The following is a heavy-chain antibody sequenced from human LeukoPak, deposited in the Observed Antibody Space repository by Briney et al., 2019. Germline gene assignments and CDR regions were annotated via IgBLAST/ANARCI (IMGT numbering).Heavy chain of an antibody. CDR2: IYYSGST. J-gene: IGHJ4*02. D-gene: IGHD3-22*01. Sequence: PSETLSLTCTVSGGSISSGGYYWSWLRQHPGKGLEWIGYIYYSGSTYYNPSLKSRVTISVDTSKNQFSLKLSSVTAADTAVYYCAREHDSSGYNYWGLGTLVTVSS. CDR3: AREHDSSGYNY. CDR1: GGSISSGGYY. V-gene: IGHV4-31*03.